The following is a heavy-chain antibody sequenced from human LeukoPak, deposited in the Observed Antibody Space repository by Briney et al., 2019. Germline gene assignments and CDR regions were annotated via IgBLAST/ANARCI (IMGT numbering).Heavy chain of an antibody. CDR1: GFTFSSYS. V-gene: IGHV3-30*03. J-gene: IGHJ4*02. D-gene: IGHD2-2*01. CDR2: ISYDGSNK. Sequence: PGGSLRLSCAASGFTFSSYSMNWVRQAPGKGLEWVAVISYDGSNKYYADSVRGRFTISRDNSKSTLYLQMHSLRAEDTALYYCARSQFPSYIVAVPPADNWGQGTLVTVSS. CDR3: ARSQFPSYIVAVPPADN.